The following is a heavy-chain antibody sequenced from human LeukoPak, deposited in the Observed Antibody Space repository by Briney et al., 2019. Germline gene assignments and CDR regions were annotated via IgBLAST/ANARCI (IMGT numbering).Heavy chain of an antibody. V-gene: IGHV3-23*01. CDR2: ISGRVGGT. CDR3: VRDRLTAYYFDY. CDR1: GFTFSSYA. D-gene: IGHD3-16*01. J-gene: IGHJ4*02. Sequence: GSLRLSCAASGFTFSSYAMSWVRQAPGKGLEWVSVISGRVGGTYYADSVKGRFTISRDNSKNTLYLQMNSLRAEDTAVYYCVRDRLTAYYFDYWGQGTLVTVSS.